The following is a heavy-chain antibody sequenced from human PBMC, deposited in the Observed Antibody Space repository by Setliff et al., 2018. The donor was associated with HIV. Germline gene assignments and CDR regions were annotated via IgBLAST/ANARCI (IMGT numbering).Heavy chain of an antibody. Sequence: PGGSLRLSCAASGFSFRSYAVSWVRQAPGKGLEWVSVISGSGDITYYRESVKGRFTVSRDTSKNTVYLQMNSLTSEDTAIYYCASAFTTNYFYFNYWGQGTLVTVSS. CDR2: ISGSGDIT. CDR3: ASAFTTNYFYFNY. J-gene: IGHJ4*02. V-gene: IGHV3-23*01. CDR1: GFSFRSYA. D-gene: IGHD3-3*02.